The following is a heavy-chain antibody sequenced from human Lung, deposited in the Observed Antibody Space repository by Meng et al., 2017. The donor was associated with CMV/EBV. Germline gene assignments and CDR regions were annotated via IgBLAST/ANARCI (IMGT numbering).Heavy chain of an antibody. CDR2: TYHSGST. J-gene: IGHJ4*02. V-gene: IGHV4-4*02. Sequence: QGQLHGSGPGLVKPSGNLSLPCAVSGGSISSSNWWSWVRQPPGKGLEWLGETYHSGSTNYNPSLKSRVTISVDKSKNQFSLKLSSVTAADTAVYYCASFPPPGKHWLVTDYWGQGTLVTVSS. CDR1: GGSISSSNW. D-gene: IGHD6-19*01. CDR3: ASFPPPGKHWLVTDY.